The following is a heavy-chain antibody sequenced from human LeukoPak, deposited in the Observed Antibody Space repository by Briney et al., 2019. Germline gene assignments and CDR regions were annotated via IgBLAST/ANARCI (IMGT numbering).Heavy chain of an antibody. D-gene: IGHD2-8*01. V-gene: IGHV3-13*01. CDR3: AREPDVYGSWYFDL. CDR2: INVAGNT. CDR1: GFTLSSHD. Sequence: GGSLRLSCAASGFTLSSHDVHWVRQVPGKGLEWISTINVAGNTYYSDSVKGRFSVSRDNAKNSVHLQMTSLRAGDTAVYHCAREPDVYGSWYFDLWGRGTQVTVSS. J-gene: IGHJ2*01.